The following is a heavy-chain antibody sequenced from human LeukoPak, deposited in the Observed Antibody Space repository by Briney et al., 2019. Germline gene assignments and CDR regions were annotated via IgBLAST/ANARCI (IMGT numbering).Heavy chain of an antibody. Sequence: GGSLRLSCAASGFTFSDYYRSWIRQASGKGLEWVSCISSSGSTIYYADSVRGRFTISRDNAKNTLFLQMNSLRAEDTAVYYCTRAGSFRFDYWGQGTLVTVSS. V-gene: IGHV3-11*04. CDR3: TRAGSFRFDY. CDR1: GFTFSDYY. D-gene: IGHD1-26*01. CDR2: ISSSGSTI. J-gene: IGHJ4*02.